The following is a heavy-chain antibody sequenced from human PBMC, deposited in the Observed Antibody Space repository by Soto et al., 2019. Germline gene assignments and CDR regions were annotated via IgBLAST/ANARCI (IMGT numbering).Heavy chain of an antibody. Sequence: ASVKVSCKASGYTFTSYGISWVRQAPGQGLEWMGWISAYNGNTNYAQKLQGRVTMTTDTSTSTAYMELRSLRSDDTAVYYCARGGGYCSSPSCSTRSPYYYGMDVWGQGTTVTVSS. J-gene: IGHJ6*02. CDR1: GYTFTSYG. D-gene: IGHD2-2*01. CDR3: ARGGGYCSSPSCSTRSPYYYGMDV. CDR2: ISAYNGNT. V-gene: IGHV1-18*01.